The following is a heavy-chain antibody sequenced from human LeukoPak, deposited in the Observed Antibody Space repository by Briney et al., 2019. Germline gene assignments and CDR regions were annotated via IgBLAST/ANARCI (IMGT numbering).Heavy chain of an antibody. CDR2: IYYSGST. CDR1: GGSISSYY. D-gene: IGHD3-22*01. CDR3: ARGPDYDSSGYSDL. V-gene: IGHV4-59*01. Sequence: SETLSLTCTVSGGSISSYYWSWIRQPPGKGLEWIGYIYYSGSTNYNPSLKSRVTISVDTSKNQFSLKLSSVTAADTAVYYCARGPDYDSSGYSDLWGQGTLVTVSS. J-gene: IGHJ4*02.